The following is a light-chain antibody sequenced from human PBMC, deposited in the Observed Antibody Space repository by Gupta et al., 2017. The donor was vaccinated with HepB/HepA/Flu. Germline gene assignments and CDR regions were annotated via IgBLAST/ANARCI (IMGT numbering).Light chain of an antibody. J-gene: IGLJ1*01. V-gene: IGLV2-14*03. CDR2: DVS. Sequence: QSALTQPASVAGSPGPSLNVSSPGTSSYVGSHNSVSWYQQHPGKAHKFLIYDVSNRPSGVSYRFAGSKSCNTASLTVSWLQAEDEAYYYCCSYADSYTYVFGTGTKVTVL. CDR1: SSYVGSHNS. CDR3: CSYADSYTYV.